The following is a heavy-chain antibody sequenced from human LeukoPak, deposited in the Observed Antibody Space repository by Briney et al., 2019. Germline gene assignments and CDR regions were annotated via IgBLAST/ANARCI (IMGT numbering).Heavy chain of an antibody. J-gene: IGHJ4*02. D-gene: IGHD2-15*01. CDR3: AKGSLAGGTCYTAVDY. Sequence: PGRSLRLSCATSGFTFNNYAMTWVRQAPGKGLEWVSVITGSAGTTHYADSVKGRFTISRDNSKNTLYLQMNSLRAEDTAVYYCAKGSLAGGTCYTAVDYWGQGTLVTVSS. V-gene: IGHV3-23*01. CDR1: GFTFNNYA. CDR2: ITGSAGTT.